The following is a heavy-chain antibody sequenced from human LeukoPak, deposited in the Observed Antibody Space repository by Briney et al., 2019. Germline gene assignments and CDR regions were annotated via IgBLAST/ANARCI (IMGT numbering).Heavy chain of an antibody. CDR1: GFTFSSYA. V-gene: IGHV3-23*01. J-gene: IGHJ6*02. Sequence: PGGSLRLSCAASGFTFSSYAMSWVRQAPGKGLEWVSAISGSGGSTYYADSVKGRFTISRDNSKNTLYLQMNSLRAEDTAVYYCATASTVATLSPSYYYYGMDVWGQGTTVTVSS. CDR2: ISGSGGST. D-gene: IGHD4-17*01. CDR3: ATASTVATLSPSYYYYGMDV.